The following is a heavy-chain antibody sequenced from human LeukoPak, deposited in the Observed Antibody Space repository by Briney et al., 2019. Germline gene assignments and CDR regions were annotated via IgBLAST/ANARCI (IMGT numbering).Heavy chain of an antibody. V-gene: IGHV4-59*08. Sequence: SETLSLTCTVSGGSISSYYWSWGRQPPGKELEWIGYISYSGTTKYNPSLKSRVTISVDTSKNQFSLKLSSVTAADTAVYYCARHSTFEIWGQGTMVSVSS. CDR2: ISYSGTT. CDR3: ARHSTFEI. CDR1: GGSISSYY. J-gene: IGHJ3*02.